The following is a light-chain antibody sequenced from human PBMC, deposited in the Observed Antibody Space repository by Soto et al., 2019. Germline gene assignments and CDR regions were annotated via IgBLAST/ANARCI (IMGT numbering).Light chain of an antibody. J-gene: IGKJ3*01. CDR2: KAS. CDR1: QSISSW. Sequence: DIQMTQSPSTLSASVGDRVTITCRASQSISSWLAWYQQKPGKAPKLLIYKASSLESGVPSRFSGSGSGTEFTLTFSSLQPDDFATDYCQQYNSYSFTFGPGTKVDIK. CDR3: QQYNSYSFT. V-gene: IGKV1-5*03.